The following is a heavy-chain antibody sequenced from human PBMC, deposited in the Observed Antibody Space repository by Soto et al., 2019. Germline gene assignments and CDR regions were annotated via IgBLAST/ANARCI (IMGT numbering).Heavy chain of an antibody. Sequence: LCGGSISSGDYYWSWIRQPPGKGLEWIGYIYYSGSTYYNPSLKSRVTISVDTSKNQFSLKLSSVTAADTAVYYCARSRDGSNWFDPWGQGTLVTVSS. V-gene: IGHV4-30-4*01. CDR2: IYYSGST. J-gene: IGHJ5*02. CDR3: ARSRDGSNWFDP. CDR1: GGSISSGDYY. D-gene: IGHD3-10*01.